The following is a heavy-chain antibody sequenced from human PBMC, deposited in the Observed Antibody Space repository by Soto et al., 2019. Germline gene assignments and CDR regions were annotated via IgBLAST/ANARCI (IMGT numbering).Heavy chain of an antibody. V-gene: IGHV3-74*01. CDR1: GFTFSSYW. D-gene: IGHD2-2*01. J-gene: IGHJ5*02. CDR3: ASDTRNLGLDH. CDR2: INSDGSST. Sequence: PGGSLRLSCAASGFTFSSYWIYWVRQAPGKGLVWVSRINSDGSSTSHADFVEGRFTISRDNAKNTLYLQMNSLRAEDTAVYYCASDTRNLGLDHWGQGTQVTVSS.